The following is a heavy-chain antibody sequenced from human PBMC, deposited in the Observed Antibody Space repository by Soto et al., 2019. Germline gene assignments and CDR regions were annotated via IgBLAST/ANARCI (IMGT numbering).Heavy chain of an antibody. J-gene: IGHJ4*02. CDR3: VKDRCVGY. CDR2: ISSNGGST. D-gene: IGHD2-15*01. CDR1: RLAFSNYA. V-gene: IGHV3-64D*06. Sequence: HPGGSLRLSCSVFRLAFSNYAMHWVRQAPGKGLQYVSSISSNGGSTYYADSVKGRFTISRDNSKNTLYLQMISLRLEDTAVYYCVKDRCVGYWGQGILGTVSS.